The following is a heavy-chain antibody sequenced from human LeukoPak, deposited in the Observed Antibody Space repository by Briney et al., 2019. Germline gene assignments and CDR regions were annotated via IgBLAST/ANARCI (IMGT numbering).Heavy chain of an antibody. CDR2: IWYDGSDK. Sequence: GGSLRLSCAASGFTFSSFGMHWVRQAPGKGLEWVAVIWYDGSDKYYADSVRGRFTISRDNSKNTLYLQMNSLRAEDTAVYYCARDAPNYGGPSDFWGQGTLVTLSS. CDR3: ARDAPNYGGPSDF. V-gene: IGHV3-33*01. D-gene: IGHD4-23*01. CDR1: GFTFSSFG. J-gene: IGHJ4*02.